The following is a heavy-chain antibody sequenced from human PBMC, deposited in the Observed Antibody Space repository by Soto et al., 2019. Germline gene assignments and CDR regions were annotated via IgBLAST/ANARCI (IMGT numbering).Heavy chain of an antibody. Sequence: GGSLRLSCAASGFTFDDYAMHWVRQAPGKGLEWVSGISWNSGSKGYADSVKGRFTISRDNAKYSLYLQMNSLRAEDTALYYCAKDTVGDGDLNWYFDLWGRGTLVTVSS. CDR2: ISWNSGSK. CDR3: AKDTVGDGDLNWYFDL. V-gene: IGHV3-9*01. CDR1: GFTFDDYA. D-gene: IGHD4-17*01. J-gene: IGHJ2*01.